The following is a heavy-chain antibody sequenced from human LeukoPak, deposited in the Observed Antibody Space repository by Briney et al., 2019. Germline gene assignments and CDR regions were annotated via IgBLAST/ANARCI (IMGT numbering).Heavy chain of an antibody. CDR1: GGSISSYY. D-gene: IGHD3-9*01. Sequence: SETLSLTCTVSGGSISSYYWSWIRQPAGKGLEWIGRIYTSGSTNYNPSLKSRVTISVDTSKNQFSLKVTSVTAADTAVYYCASAYYDILGGHFDYWGQGTLVTVSS. V-gene: IGHV4-4*07. CDR2: IYTSGST. CDR3: ASAYYDILGGHFDY. J-gene: IGHJ4*02.